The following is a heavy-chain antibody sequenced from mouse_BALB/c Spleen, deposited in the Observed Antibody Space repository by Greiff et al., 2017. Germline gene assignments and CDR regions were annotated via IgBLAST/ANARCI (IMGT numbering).Heavy chain of an antibody. CDR3: AREEGYYVSWFAY. Sequence: EVMLVESGGGLVQPGGSRKLSCAASGFTFSSFGMHWVRQAPEKGLEWVAYISSGSSTIYYADTVKGRFTISRDNPKNTLFLQMTSLRSEDTAMYYCAREEGYYVSWFAYWGQGTLDTVSA. CDR1: GFTFSSFG. D-gene: IGHD2-3*01. CDR2: ISSGSSTI. V-gene: IGHV5-17*02. J-gene: IGHJ3*01.